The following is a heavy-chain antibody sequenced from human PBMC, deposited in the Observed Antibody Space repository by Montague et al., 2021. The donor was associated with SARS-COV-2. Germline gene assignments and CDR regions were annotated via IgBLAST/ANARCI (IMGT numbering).Heavy chain of an antibody. V-gene: IGHV4-59*12. CDR3: ARARSVTTFFLGVRVAMDV. D-gene: IGHD4-11*01. CDR1: GGSISNYY. Sequence: SETLSLTCTVSGGSISNYYWSWIRQPPGKGLEWIGYIHYSGSTSPHPSLKGRVTISIDTPKNQFSLKLSSVTAADTAVYYCARARSVTTFFLGVRVAMDVWGQGTTVTVSS. CDR2: IHYSGST. J-gene: IGHJ6*02.